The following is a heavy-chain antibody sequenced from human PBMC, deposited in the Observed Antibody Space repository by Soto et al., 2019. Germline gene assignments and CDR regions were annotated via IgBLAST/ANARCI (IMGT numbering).Heavy chain of an antibody. CDR2: IIPMFGTS. Sequence: QVQLVESGAEVKKPGSAVKVSCKASGGTFTSYAISWVRQAPGQGLEWMGGIIPMFGTSNYAQKFQGRVTITADESTSTANMELSSLRSEDTAVYYCARGRIAARPDFSCDLITYYLYGMDVWGQGTTVTVS. CDR3: ARGRIAARPDFSCDLITYYLYGMDV. V-gene: IGHV1-69*01. J-gene: IGHJ6*02. CDR1: GGTFTSYA. D-gene: IGHD6-6*01.